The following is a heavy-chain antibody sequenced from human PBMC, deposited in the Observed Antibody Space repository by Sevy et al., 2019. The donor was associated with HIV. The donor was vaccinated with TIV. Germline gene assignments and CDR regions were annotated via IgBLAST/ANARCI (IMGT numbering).Heavy chain of an antibody. Sequence: GGSLRLSCAASGFTFSSYATSWVRQAPGKGLEWVSAISGSGGSTYYADSVKGRFTISRDNSKNTLYLQMNSLRAEDTAVYYCAKGYYYDSSGYFDAFDIWGQGTMVTVSS. D-gene: IGHD3-22*01. CDR3: AKGYYYDSSGYFDAFDI. CDR2: ISGSGGST. CDR1: GFTFSSYA. J-gene: IGHJ3*02. V-gene: IGHV3-23*01.